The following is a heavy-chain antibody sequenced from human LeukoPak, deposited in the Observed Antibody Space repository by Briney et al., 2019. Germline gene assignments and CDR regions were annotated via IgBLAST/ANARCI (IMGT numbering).Heavy chain of an antibody. J-gene: IGHJ4*01. V-gene: IGHV4-38-2*02. CDR1: GYSISSGYY. CDR3: GSDPNGDYVGALVF. D-gene: IGHD2-8*01. Sequence: SETLSLTCTVSGYSISSGYYWGWIRQPPGGGLEWFGSIYHSGSTYYYPSLKSRVTISVDTSKNQFSLKLSSVTAADTAMYFCGSDPNGDYVGALVFWGRGTLVTVSS. CDR2: IYHSGST.